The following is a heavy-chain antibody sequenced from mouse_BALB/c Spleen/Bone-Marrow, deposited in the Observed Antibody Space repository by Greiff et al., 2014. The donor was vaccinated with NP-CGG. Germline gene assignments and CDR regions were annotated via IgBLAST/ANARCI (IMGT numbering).Heavy chain of an antibody. CDR3: AIYFYCSSGFAY. V-gene: IGHV14-3*02. Sequence: EVQLQQSGVPSSARRASVKLSCTASGFNIKDTYMHWVKKRPEQGLEWIGRIDPANGNTKYDPKFQGKATITADTSSNTAYLPLSSLTSEDTAVYSCAIYFYCSSGFAYWGQGTLVTVPA. CDR1: GFNIKDTY. J-gene: IGHJ3*01. CDR2: IDPANGNT. D-gene: IGHD1-1*01.